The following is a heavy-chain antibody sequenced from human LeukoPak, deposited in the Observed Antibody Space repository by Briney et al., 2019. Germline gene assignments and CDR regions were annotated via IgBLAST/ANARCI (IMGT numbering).Heavy chain of an antibody. J-gene: IGHJ6*03. V-gene: IGHV3-7*01. D-gene: IGHD2-2*01. CDR2: INQDGGTT. CDR3: TKDRQGPNQYPMDV. CDR1: GFTFSSLW. Sequence: GGSLRLSCAASGFTFSSLWMSWVRQAPGRGPEWVANINQDGGTTYYVASVKGRLTISRENAKNSLSLQMSNLRAEDTAVYYCTKDRQGPNQYPMDVWGKGTTVTVSS.